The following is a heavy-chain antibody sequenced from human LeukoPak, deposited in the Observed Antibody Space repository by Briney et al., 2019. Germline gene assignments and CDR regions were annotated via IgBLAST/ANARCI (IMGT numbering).Heavy chain of an antibody. D-gene: IGHD5-12*01. CDR2: ILYSGTT. V-gene: IGHV4-59*08. CDR3: ASMGRYSGYATL. J-gene: IGHJ4*02. Sequence: PSETLSLTCTVSGGSISSYYWSWIRQPPGKGLEWIGYILYSGTTNSNPSLKSRVNISLDTSNIQISLKLTSVTAADTAVYFCASMGRYSGYATLWGQGILVTVSS. CDR1: GGSISSYY.